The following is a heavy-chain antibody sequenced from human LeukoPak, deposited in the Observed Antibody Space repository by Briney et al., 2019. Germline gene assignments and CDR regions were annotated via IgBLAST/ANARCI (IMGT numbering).Heavy chain of an antibody. Sequence: HTGGPLRLSCAASGFTFSSYWMHWVRQAPGKGLVWVSRINSDGSSTSYADSVKGRFTISRDNAKNTLYLQMNSLRAEDTAVYYCARAGWRQWLVYYYYGMDVWGKGTTVTVSS. CDR1: GFTFSSYW. J-gene: IGHJ6*04. CDR3: ARAGWRQWLVYYYYGMDV. D-gene: IGHD6-19*01. V-gene: IGHV3-74*01. CDR2: INSDGSST.